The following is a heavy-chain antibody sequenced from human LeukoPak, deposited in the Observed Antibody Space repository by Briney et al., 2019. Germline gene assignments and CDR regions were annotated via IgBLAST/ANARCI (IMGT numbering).Heavy chain of an antibody. V-gene: IGHV3-23*01. Sequence: GGSLRLSCAASGFTFSSYAMSWVRQAPGKGLEWVSVISGSGGSIFYADSVKGRFTISRDNSKNTVCLQMNSLRAEDTAVYYCAKDRGGGSSSWYWGQGTRVTVSS. D-gene: IGHD6-13*01. CDR3: AKDRGGGSSSWY. J-gene: IGHJ4*02. CDR2: ISGSGGSI. CDR1: GFTFSSYA.